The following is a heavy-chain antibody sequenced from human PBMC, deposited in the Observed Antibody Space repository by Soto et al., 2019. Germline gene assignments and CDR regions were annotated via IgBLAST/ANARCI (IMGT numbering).Heavy chain of an antibody. CDR1: GGSISSQY. J-gene: IGHJ4*02. CDR3: ARGAATGRSDS. Sequence: NPSETLSLTCTVSGGSISSQYWSWIRQPPGQGLEWTAYMYYSGSPNYNPSLKSRVTISVDTSKNQFSLNLSFVAAADTAVYYCARGAATGRSDSWGQGTLVTVSS. D-gene: IGHD6-13*01. V-gene: IGHV4-59*11. CDR2: MYYSGSP.